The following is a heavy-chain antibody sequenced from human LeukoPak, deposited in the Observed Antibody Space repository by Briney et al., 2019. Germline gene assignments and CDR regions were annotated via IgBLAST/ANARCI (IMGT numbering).Heavy chain of an antibody. CDR1: GYTFIDYY. CDR2: INPNSGDT. Sequence: ASVKVSCKASGYTFIDYYMQWVRQAPGQGLEWMGRINPNSGDTNYPQKFQGRVTMTRDTSISTAYMELTSPRSDDTAVYHCAIGIPALGTFDYWGQGTLVTVSS. V-gene: IGHV1-2*06. J-gene: IGHJ4*02. CDR3: AIGIPALGTFDY. D-gene: IGHD6-13*01.